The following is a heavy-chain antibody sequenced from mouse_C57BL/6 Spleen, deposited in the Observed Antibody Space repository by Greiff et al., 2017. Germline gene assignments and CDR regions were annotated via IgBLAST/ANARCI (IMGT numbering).Heavy chain of an antibody. J-gene: IGHJ2*01. CDR2: ISDGGSYT. CDR1: GFTFSSYA. Sequence: EVMLVESGGGLVKPGGSLKLSCAASGFTFSSYAMSWVRQTPEKRLEWVATISDGGSYTYYPDNVKGRFTISRDTAKNNLYLQMSHLKSEDTAMYYCARGQKYFDYWGQGTTLTVSS. CDR3: ARGQKYFDY. V-gene: IGHV5-4*03.